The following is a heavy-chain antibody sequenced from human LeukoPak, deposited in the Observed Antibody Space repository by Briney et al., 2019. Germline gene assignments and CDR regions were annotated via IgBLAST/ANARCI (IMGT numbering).Heavy chain of an antibody. V-gene: IGHV3-23*01. D-gene: IGHD3-10*01. CDR1: GFTFSSYA. Sequence: GGSLRLSCAASGFTFSSYAMSWVRQAPGKGLEWVSAISGSGGSTYYADSVKGRFTISRDNSKNTQYLQMNSLRAEDTAVYYCAKGVVREPGNYWGQGTLVTVSS. CDR3: AKGVVREPGNY. J-gene: IGHJ4*02. CDR2: ISGSGGST.